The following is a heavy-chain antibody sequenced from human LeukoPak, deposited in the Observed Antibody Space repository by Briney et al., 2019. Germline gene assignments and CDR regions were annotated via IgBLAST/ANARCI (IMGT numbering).Heavy chain of an antibody. V-gene: IGHV1-18*01. Sequence: ASVKDSCKASGYTFTSYGISWVRQAPGQGLEWMGWISAYNGNTNYAQKLQGRVTRTTDTSTRTAYMELRSLRSDDTAVYYCAREAYYDSSGHWDYWGQGTLVTVSS. CDR2: ISAYNGNT. D-gene: IGHD3-22*01. CDR1: GYTFTSYG. CDR3: AREAYYDSSGHWDY. J-gene: IGHJ4*02.